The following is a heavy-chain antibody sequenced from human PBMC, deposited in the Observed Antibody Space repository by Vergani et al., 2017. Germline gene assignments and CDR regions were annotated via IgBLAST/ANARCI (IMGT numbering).Heavy chain of an antibody. CDR2: IWYDGSNK. J-gene: IGHJ6*02. D-gene: IGHD3-10*01. Sequence: QVQLVESGGGVVQPGRSLRLSCAASGFTFSSYGMHWVRQAPGKGLEWVAVIWYDGSNKYYADSVKGRFTISRDNSKNTLYLQMNSLRAEDTAVYYCARVFGFGESTNYYYYGMDVWGQGTTVTVSS. CDR1: GFTFSSYG. CDR3: ARVFGFGESTNYYYYGMDV. V-gene: IGHV3-33*01.